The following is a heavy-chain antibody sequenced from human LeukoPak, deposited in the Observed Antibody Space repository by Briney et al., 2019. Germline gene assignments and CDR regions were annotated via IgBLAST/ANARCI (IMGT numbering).Heavy chain of an antibody. CDR2: ISSSSSYI. CDR1: GFTFSSYS. J-gene: IGHJ4*02. CDR3: ARGEYNWNDGVSCFDY. D-gene: IGHD1-20*01. Sequence: GGSLRLSCAASGFTFSSYSMNWVRQAPGKGLEWVSSISSSSSYIYYADSVKGRFTISRGNAKNSLYLQMNSLRAEDTAVYYCARGEYNWNDGVSCFDYWGQGTLVTVSS. V-gene: IGHV3-21*01.